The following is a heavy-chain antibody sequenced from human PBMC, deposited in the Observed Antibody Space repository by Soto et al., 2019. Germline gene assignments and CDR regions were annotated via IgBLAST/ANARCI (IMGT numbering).Heavy chain of an antibody. V-gene: IGHV1-69*13. CDR2: IIPIFGTA. Sequence: ASVKVSCKASGGTFSSYAITWVRQAPGQELEWMGGIIPIFGTANYAQKFQGRVTITADESTSTAYMELSSLGSEDTAVYYCARDRGPSSGYYPYWFDPWGQGTLVTVSS. CDR1: GGTFSSYA. J-gene: IGHJ5*02. CDR3: ARDRGPSSGYYPYWFDP. D-gene: IGHD3-22*01.